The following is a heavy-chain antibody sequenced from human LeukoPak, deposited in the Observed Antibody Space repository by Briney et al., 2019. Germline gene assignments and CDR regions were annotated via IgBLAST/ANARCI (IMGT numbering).Heavy chain of an antibody. V-gene: IGHV3-11*01. Sequence: GGSLRLSCAASGFTLSNHYISWIRQAPGKGLEWVSYRHPTGSDIYYADSVKGRFTISRDNAQNSAHLQMNSLRADDTAVYYCVRGHYGLDVWGQGTTVTVSS. CDR2: RHPTGSDI. J-gene: IGHJ6*02. CDR1: GFTLSNHY. CDR3: VRGHYGLDV.